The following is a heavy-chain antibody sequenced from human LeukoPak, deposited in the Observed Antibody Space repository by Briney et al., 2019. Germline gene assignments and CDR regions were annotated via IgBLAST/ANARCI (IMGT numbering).Heavy chain of an antibody. CDR3: ARLSGYSYELYYMDV. CDR2: IYTGDSDT. V-gene: IGHV5-51*01. Sequence: GESLKISCMGAGYSFSDFWIAWVRPMPGKGLEWVGIIYTGDSDTRYSPSFQGQVTISANKSISTAYLQWSRLKASDTAMYSGARLSGYSYELYYMDVWGKGTTVIVSS. D-gene: IGHD5-18*01. J-gene: IGHJ6*03. CDR1: GYSFSDFW.